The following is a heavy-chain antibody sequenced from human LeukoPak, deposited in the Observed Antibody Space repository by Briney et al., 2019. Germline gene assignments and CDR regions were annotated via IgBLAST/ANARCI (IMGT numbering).Heavy chain of an antibody. J-gene: IGHJ4*02. CDR3: ARVRGSQSFDY. CDR1: GFTFTSYC. CDR2: IKQVVREK. Sequence: GGSLRLSCAASGFTFTSYCMTWVRQAPGKGLEWVANIKQVVREKYYVDSVKGQFTMSRHNAKNSLYLQMDSLRVEDMAVYYCARVRGSQSFDYWGQGTLVTVSS. D-gene: IGHD1-26*01. V-gene: IGHV3-7*01.